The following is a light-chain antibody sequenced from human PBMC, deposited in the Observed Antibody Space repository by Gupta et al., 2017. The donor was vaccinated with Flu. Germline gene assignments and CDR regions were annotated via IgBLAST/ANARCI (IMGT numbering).Light chain of an antibody. Sequence: ENVLMQSPGILSLSPAGRATLSCSSSPSVDSDFLAWYQQRPGQPPRLLIFRSSLRAAGVPDRFSGSGSGTDFSLTISRLESDDFAVYYCQQYDNVARTFGQGTRVEIK. J-gene: IGKJ1*01. CDR3: QQYDNVART. CDR1: PSVDSDF. CDR2: RSS. V-gene: IGKV3-20*01.